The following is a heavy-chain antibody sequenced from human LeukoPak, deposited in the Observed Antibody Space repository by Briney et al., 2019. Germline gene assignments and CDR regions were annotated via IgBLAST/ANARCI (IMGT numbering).Heavy chain of an antibody. CDR3: ARRGTVTTGGAYYFDY. CDR2: IWYDGSNK. CDR1: GFTFSSYG. J-gene: IGHJ4*02. Sequence: GGSLRLSCAACGFTFSSYGMHWVRQAPGKGLEWVAVIWYDGSNKYYADSVKGRFTISGDNSKNTLYLQMNSLRAEDTAVCYCARRGTVTTGGAYYFDYWGQGTLVTVSS. D-gene: IGHD4-17*01. V-gene: IGHV3-33*01.